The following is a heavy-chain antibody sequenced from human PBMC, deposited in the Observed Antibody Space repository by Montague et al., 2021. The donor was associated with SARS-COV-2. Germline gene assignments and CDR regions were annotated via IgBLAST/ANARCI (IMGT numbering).Heavy chain of an antibody. CDR3: ARGHLSVSMIVVVFTSASYYCDY. CDR1: GGSFGDDH. D-gene: IGHD3-22*01. Sequence: SETLSLTCGVYGGSFGDDHWSWIRQPPGKGLEWIGDIKQSGSTNXXPSLKSRVTISVDTSRNQFSLKLTSVTAADTAVYFCARGHLSVSMIVVVFTSASYYCDYWGQGALLTVSS. V-gene: IGHV4-34*01. J-gene: IGHJ4*02. CDR2: IKQSGST.